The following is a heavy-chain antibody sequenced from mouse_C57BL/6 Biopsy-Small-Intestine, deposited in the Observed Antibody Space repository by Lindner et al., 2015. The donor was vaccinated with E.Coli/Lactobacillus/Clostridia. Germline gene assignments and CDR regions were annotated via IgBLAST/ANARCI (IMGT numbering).Heavy chain of an antibody. Sequence: VQLQESGAELVKPGASVKLSRTASGFNIKDYYTHWVKQRTEQGLEWIGWIDPENGDTEYASKFQGKATITADTSSNTAYMQLSSLTSEDTAVHYCTTFTTGFAYWGQGTLVTVSA. CDR1: GFNIKDYY. J-gene: IGHJ3*01. D-gene: IGHD1-1*01. CDR2: IDPENGDT. CDR3: TTFTTGFAY. V-gene: IGHV14-4*01.